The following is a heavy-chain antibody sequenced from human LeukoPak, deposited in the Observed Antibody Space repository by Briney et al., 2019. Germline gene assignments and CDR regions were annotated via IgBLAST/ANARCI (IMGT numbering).Heavy chain of an antibody. CDR3: ARRGSSGLFDY. CDR1: GGSLSSYY. D-gene: IGHD6-19*01. V-gene: IGHV4-59*08. Sequence: PSETLSLTCTVSGGSLSSYYWSWIRQPPGKGLEWIGYIYYSGSTNYNPSLKSRVTISVDTSKNQFSLKLSSVTAADTAVYYCARRGSSGLFDYWGQGTLVTVSS. J-gene: IGHJ4*02. CDR2: IYYSGST.